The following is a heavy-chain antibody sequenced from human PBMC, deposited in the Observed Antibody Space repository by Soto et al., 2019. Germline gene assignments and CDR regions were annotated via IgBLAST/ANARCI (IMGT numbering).Heavy chain of an antibody. D-gene: IGHD3-10*01. Sequence: SETLSLTCTVSGGSISSGGYYWSWIRQHPGKGLEWIGYIYYSGSTYYNPSLKSRVTISVDTSKNQFSLKLSSVTAADTAVYYCARDIGGRFGESQEPRGQGTLVTVSS. J-gene: IGHJ5*02. CDR1: GGSISSGGYY. V-gene: IGHV4-31*03. CDR3: ARDIGGRFGESQEP. CDR2: IYYSGST.